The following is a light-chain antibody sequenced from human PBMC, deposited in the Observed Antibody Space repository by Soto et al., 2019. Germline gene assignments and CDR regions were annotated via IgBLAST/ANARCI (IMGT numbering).Light chain of an antibody. CDR3: AESYDSLNGVV. CDR1: SSNIGSNT. J-gene: IGLJ2*01. Sequence: QSVLTQPPSASGTPGQKVTISCSGSSSNIGSNTVNWHQQLQATAPKLLIYSKDQRPAGVHDRFSCSKSGTSDSLAISARQSEDEAAYYCAESYDSLNGVVFGGGTKLTVL. CDR2: SKD. V-gene: IGLV1-44*01.